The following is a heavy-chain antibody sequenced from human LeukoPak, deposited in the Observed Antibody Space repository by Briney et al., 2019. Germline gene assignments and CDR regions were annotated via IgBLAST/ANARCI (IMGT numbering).Heavy chain of an antibody. CDR3: ALGYCGGGSCYAREYFQH. CDR1: GGSISSGGYY. CDR2: IYYSGST. J-gene: IGHJ1*01. V-gene: IGHV4-31*03. D-gene: IGHD2-15*01. Sequence: PSETLSLTCTVSGGSISSGGYYWTWIRQHPGKGLEWIGYIYYSGSTYYNPSLKSRVTISVDTSKNQFSLRLSSVTAADTAVFYCALGYCGGGSCYAREYFQHWGQGTLVTVSS.